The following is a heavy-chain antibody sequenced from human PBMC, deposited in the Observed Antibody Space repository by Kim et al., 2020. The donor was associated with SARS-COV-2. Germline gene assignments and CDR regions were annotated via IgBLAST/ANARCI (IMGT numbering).Heavy chain of an antibody. D-gene: IGHD1-26*01. CDR2: INGDGSST. V-gene: IGHV3-74*01. CDR1: GFTFSSYW. J-gene: IGHJ4*02. CDR3: ASDMYRGEGGGY. Sequence: GGSLRLSCAASGFTFSSYWMHWVRQVPGKGLVWVSRINGDGSSTTHADPVKGRFTISRDNAKNTLYLQMNSLRVEDTAVYYCASDMYRGEGGGYWGQGTL.